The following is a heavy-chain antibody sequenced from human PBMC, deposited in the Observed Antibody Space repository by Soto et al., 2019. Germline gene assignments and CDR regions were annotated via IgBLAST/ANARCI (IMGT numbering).Heavy chain of an antibody. D-gene: IGHD1-26*01. CDR1: GYTFTSYG. Sequence: ASVKVSCKASGYTFTSYGISWVRQAPGQGLEWMGWISAYNGNTSYAQKFQGRVTMTRDTSTSTVYMELSSLRSEDTAVYYCARERELNYFDYWGQGTLVTVSS. J-gene: IGHJ4*02. CDR2: ISAYNGNT. V-gene: IGHV1-18*01. CDR3: ARERELNYFDY.